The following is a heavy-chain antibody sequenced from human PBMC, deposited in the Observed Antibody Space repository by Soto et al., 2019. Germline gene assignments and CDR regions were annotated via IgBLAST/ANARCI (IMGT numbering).Heavy chain of an antibody. CDR3: ARDYDVNTALDYWYFDL. Sequence: QVQLQESGPGLVKPSESLSLTCSVSGGSIGNYYWAWIRQSAGKGLEWIGRIYTSGRTHYNPSLTGRVTMSIDTSKNPFSLRLTSVTAADTAMYYCARDYDVNTALDYWYFDLWGRGTLVTVSS. J-gene: IGHJ2*01. CDR2: IYTSGRT. D-gene: IGHD5-18*01. CDR1: GGSIGNYY. V-gene: IGHV4-4*07.